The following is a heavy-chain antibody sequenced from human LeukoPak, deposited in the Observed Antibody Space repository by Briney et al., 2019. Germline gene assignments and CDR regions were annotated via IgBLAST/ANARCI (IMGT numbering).Heavy chain of an antibody. CDR3: ARGVLWFGELLSHFDY. CDR2: ISGNGGRT. Sequence: PGGSLRLSCAASGFTFSILDMSWVRQAPGKGLEWVSAISGNGGRTYYADSVKGRFAISRDNSKNTLYLQMNSLRAEDTAVYYCARGVLWFGELLSHFDYWGQGTLVTVSS. J-gene: IGHJ4*02. V-gene: IGHV3-23*01. D-gene: IGHD3-10*01. CDR1: GFTFSILD.